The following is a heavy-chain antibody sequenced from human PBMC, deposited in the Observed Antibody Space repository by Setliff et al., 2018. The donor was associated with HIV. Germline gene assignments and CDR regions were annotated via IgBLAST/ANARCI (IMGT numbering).Heavy chain of an antibody. D-gene: IGHD4-17*01. V-gene: IGHV3-11*04. CDR1: GFAFSDYY. Sequence: PGGSLRLSCAASGFAFSDYYMSWVRQAPGKGLEWLSYISGTGSTTYFADSVKGRFSISRDNAKTSLYLQMSSLRAEDTAVYFCARNLGVAALGDDGQVDHYYYYMDVWGKGTSVTVSS. J-gene: IGHJ6*03. CDR2: ISGTGSTT. CDR3: ARNLGVAALGDDGQVDHYYYYMDV.